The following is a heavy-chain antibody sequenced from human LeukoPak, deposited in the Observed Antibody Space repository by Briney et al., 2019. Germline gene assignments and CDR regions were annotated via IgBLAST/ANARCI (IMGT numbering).Heavy chain of an antibody. CDR3: AKDPSYGPRLRGVHNRFDP. V-gene: IGHV3-23*01. J-gene: IGHJ5*02. CDR1: GFTFSSYA. Sequence: GGSLRLSCAASGFTFSSYAMSWVRQAPGKGLEWVSVISGSGGSTYYADSVKGRFTISRDNSKNTLYLQMNSLRAEDTAVYYCAKDPSYGPRLRGVHNRFDPWGQGTLVTVSS. CDR2: ISGSGGST. D-gene: IGHD5-12*01.